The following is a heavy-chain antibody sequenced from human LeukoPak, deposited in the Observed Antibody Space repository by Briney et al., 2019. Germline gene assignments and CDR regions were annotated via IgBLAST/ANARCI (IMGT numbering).Heavy chain of an antibody. CDR3: AELGITMIGGV. Sequence: GGSLRLSCAASAFTFSSYGMHWVRQAPGKGLEWVAYIQYDRTNEQYAHSVKGRFTISRDNAKNSLYLQMNSLRAEDAAVYYCAELGITMIGGVWGKGTTVTISS. D-gene: IGHD3-10*02. CDR2: IQYDRTNE. V-gene: IGHV3-30*02. J-gene: IGHJ6*04. CDR1: AFTFSSYG.